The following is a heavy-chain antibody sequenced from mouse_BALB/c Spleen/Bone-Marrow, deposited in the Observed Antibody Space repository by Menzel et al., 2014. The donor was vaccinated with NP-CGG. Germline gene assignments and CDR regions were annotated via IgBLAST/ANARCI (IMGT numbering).Heavy chain of an antibody. D-gene: IGHD2-10*01. CDR2: ILPGSGST. V-gene: IGHV1-9*01. J-gene: IGHJ4*01. CDR1: GYTFSSYW. CDR3: ARAYYVNYDAMDY. Sequence: QVQLQQSGAELMKPGASMKISCKATGYTFSSYWIEWVKQRPGHGLEWIGAILPGSGSTNYNERSKGKATFTADTSSNTAYMQLSSLTSEDSAVYYCARAYYVNYDAMDYWGQGASVTVSS.